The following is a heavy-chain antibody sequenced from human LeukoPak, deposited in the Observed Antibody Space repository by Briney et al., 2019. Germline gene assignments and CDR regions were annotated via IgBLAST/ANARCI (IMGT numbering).Heavy chain of an antibody. Sequence: GGSLRLSCAASGFTFSSYAMSWVRQAPGKGLEWVSAISGSGAGTYYADSVKGRFTISRDNSKNTLYLQMNSLRAEDTAVYYCAKDGDGDIVVVPAAPYYYYYYMDVWGKGTTVTVSS. D-gene: IGHD2-2*01. J-gene: IGHJ6*03. CDR3: AKDGDGDIVVVPAAPYYYYYYMDV. V-gene: IGHV3-23*01. CDR2: ISGSGAGT. CDR1: GFTFSSYA.